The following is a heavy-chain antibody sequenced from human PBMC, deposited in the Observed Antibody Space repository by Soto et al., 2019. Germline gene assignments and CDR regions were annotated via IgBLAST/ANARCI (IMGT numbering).Heavy chain of an antibody. Sequence: SETLSLTCTVSGGSISTSSYYWDWIRQPPGKGLEWIGSIYYGGSAHYNPSLRSRVTTSVDTSKNQFSLKLNSVTAADTAVYYCARRVRYCSGGICYRNFDCWGQGTLVTVSS. V-gene: IGHV4-39*01. J-gene: IGHJ4*02. CDR1: GGSISTSSYY. CDR3: ARRVRYCSGGICYRNFDC. CDR2: IYYGGSA. D-gene: IGHD2-15*01.